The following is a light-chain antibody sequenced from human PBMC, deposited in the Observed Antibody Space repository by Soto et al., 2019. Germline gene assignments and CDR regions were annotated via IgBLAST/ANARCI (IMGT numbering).Light chain of an antibody. CDR1: QTISIY. Sequence: DIRMTQSLSSLSASVGDRVTITCRASQTISIYLNWYQVKPGKAPNLLIYGATRLQTGVPSRFTGSAAGTDFSLTITSLQPEDLATYFCQESDSFPYTFGQGTKLEIK. V-gene: IGKV1-39*01. CDR2: GAT. CDR3: QESDSFPYT. J-gene: IGKJ2*01.